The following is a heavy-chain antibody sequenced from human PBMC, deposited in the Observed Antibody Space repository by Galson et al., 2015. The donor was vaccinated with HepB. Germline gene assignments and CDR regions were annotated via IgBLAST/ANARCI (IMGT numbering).Heavy chain of an antibody. CDR3: ARAPPIAAAGTIDY. V-gene: IGHV1-2*02. CDR1: GYTFTGYY. CDR2: INPNTGGT. J-gene: IGHJ4*02. Sequence: SVKVSCKASGYTFTGYYFHWVRQAPGQGLEWMGWINPNTGGTKYAQKFQGRVTMTRDTSITTAYMELSRLRSDDTAVYYCARAPPIAAAGTIDYWGQGTLVTVSS. D-gene: IGHD6-13*01.